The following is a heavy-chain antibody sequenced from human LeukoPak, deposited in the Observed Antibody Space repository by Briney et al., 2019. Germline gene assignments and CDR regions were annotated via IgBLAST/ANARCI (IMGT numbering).Heavy chain of an antibody. CDR2: IYPDDSDT. Sequence: GESLKISCKGSGYRSTGHWIGWVRQMPGKGLEWMGIIYPDDSDTRYSPSFQGQVTISADKSINTAYLQWSSLKASDTAMYYCARLEGTRGGDYWGQGTLVTVSS. J-gene: IGHJ4*02. CDR3: ARLEGTRGGDY. V-gene: IGHV5-51*01. D-gene: IGHD5-12*01. CDR1: GYRSTGHW.